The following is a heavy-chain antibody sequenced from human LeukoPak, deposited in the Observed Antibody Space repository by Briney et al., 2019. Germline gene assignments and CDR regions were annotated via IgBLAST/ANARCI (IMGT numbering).Heavy chain of an antibody. J-gene: IGHJ4*02. CDR1: GYRFTSYW. Sequence: KSGESLKIPCKGSGYRFTSYWIGWVRQMPGKGMEWMGLLHPDDSDPRYSPSFQGQVTISSDKSLSTAYLQWSSLKAPDTAMYYFAVGGDSTTSCYRCFDYWGQGTLITVSS. CDR2: LHPDDSDP. CDR3: AVGGDSTTSCYRCFDY. D-gene: IGHD2-2*02. V-gene: IGHV5-51*01.